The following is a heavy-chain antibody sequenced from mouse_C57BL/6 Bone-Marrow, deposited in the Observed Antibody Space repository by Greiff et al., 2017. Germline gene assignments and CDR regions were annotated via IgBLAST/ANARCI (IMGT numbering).Heavy chain of an antibody. V-gene: IGHV1-54*01. Sequence: VQVVESGAELVRPGTSVKVSCKASGYAFTNYLIEWVKQRPGQGLEWIGVINPGSGGTNYNEKFKGKATLTADKSSSTAYMQLSSLTSEDSAVYFCARWRGYDWYAMDYWGQGTSVTVSS. CDR3: ARWRGYDWYAMDY. J-gene: IGHJ4*01. CDR2: INPGSGGT. CDR1: GYAFTNYL. D-gene: IGHD2-2*01.